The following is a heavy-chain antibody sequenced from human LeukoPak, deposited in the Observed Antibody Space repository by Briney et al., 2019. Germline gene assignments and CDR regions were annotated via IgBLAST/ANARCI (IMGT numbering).Heavy chain of an antibody. D-gene: IGHD5-24*01. CDR3: ARDREWLQYYFDY. CDR1: GFTFSIYG. Sequence: GGSLRLSCAASGFTFSIYGMHWVRQAPGKGLEWVTFIRSDGTKTHYADSVKGRFTISRDNSKNTLFLQMNSLRAEDTAVYYCARDREWLQYYFDYWGQGTLVTVSS. V-gene: IGHV3-30*02. J-gene: IGHJ4*02. CDR2: IRSDGTKT.